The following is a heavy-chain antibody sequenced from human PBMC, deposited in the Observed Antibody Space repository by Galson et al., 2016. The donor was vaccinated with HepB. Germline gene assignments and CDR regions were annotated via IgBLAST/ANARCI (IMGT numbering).Heavy chain of an antibody. D-gene: IGHD4/OR15-4a*01. Sequence: SLRLSCAASGFSFSNYDMSWARRAPGKGPEWVSTISGSGAKTYYADSVKGRSTISRDNPENTVYLQMDSLKVEDTAIYYCVKAIPDANYISGCDYWGQGTLVTVSS. CDR3: VKAIPDANYISGCDY. V-gene: IGHV3-23*01. J-gene: IGHJ4*02. CDR2: ISGSGAKT. CDR1: GFSFSNYD.